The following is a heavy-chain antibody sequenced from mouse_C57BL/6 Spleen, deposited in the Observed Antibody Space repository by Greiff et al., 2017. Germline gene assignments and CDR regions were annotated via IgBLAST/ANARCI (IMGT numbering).Heavy chain of an antibody. Sequence: VQLQQSGAELVRPGASVKLSCKASGYTFTDYYINWVKQRPGQGLEWIARIYPGSGNTYYNEKFKGKATLTAEKSSSTAYMQLSSLTSEDSAFYFCARENYDYAEDYFDYWGQGTTLTVSS. V-gene: IGHV1-76*01. CDR2: IYPGSGNT. J-gene: IGHJ2*01. D-gene: IGHD2-4*01. CDR1: GYTFTDYY. CDR3: ARENYDYAEDYFDY.